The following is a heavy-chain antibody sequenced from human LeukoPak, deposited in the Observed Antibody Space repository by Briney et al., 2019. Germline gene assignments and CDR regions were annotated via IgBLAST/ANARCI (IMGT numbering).Heavy chain of an antibody. CDR1: GYTFTSYA. V-gene: IGHV1-8*02. Sequence: GASVKVSCKASGYTFTSYAMHWVRQAPGQRLEWMGWINPNSGGTNYAQKFQGRVTMTRNTSISTAYMELSSLRSEDTAVYYCARGRSNCSSTSCYDGLDAFDIWGQGTMVTVS. CDR2: INPNSGGT. D-gene: IGHD2-2*01. J-gene: IGHJ3*02. CDR3: ARGRSNCSSTSCYDGLDAFDI.